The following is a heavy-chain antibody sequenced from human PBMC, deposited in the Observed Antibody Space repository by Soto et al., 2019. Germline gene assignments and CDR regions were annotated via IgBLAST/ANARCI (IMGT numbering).Heavy chain of an antibody. CDR2: ISSSGSTI. CDR3: ARDILRINWFDP. D-gene: IGHD4-17*01. CDR1: GFTFSDYY. V-gene: IGHV3-11*01. Sequence: PGWSLRLSCAASGFTFSDYYMSLIRQAPGKGLEWVPYISSSGSTIYYADYVKGRFTISRDNAKNSLYLQMNSLRAEDTAVYYCARDILRINWFDPSGEGALVTV. J-gene: IGHJ5*02.